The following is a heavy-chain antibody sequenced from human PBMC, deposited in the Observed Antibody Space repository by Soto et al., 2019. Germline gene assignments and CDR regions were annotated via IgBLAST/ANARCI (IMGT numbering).Heavy chain of an antibody. V-gene: IGHV3-21*01. J-gene: IGHJ2*01. CDR1: GFTFSNHS. Sequence: ESGGGLVKPGGSLRLSCAASGFTFSNHSMNWVRQAPGKGLEWVSSISGSSSYTYYADSVKGRFTISRDNAKNSLFLQMNSLSAEDTAVYYCARARGIAVAGYWYFDLWGRGTLVTVSS. CDR3: ARARGIAVAGYWYFDL. D-gene: IGHD6-19*01. CDR2: ISGSSSYT.